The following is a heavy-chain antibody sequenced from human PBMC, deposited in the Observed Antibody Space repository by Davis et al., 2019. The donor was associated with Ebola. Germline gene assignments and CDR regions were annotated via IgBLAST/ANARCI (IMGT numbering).Heavy chain of an antibody. CDR2: ISSGSGTI. CDR1: GFTFSSYS. J-gene: IGHJ4*02. V-gene: IGHV3-48*01. D-gene: IGHD3-3*01. CDR3: ATVSDFWSGYLDS. Sequence: GESLKISCAASGFTFSSYSLNWVRQAPGKGLEWVSYISSGSGTIHYADSVKGRFTSSRDNANNSLYLQMNTLRGEDTAVYYCATVSDFWSGYLDSWGQGTLVTVSS.